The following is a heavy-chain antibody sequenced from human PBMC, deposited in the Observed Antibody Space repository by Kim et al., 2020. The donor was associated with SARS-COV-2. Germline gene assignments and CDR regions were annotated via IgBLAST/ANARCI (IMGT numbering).Heavy chain of an antibody. V-gene: IGHV1-18*01. D-gene: IGHD1-26*01. J-gene: IGHJ4*02. Sequence: ASVKVSCKASGYTFTSYGISWVRQAPGQGLEWMGWISANNGNTNYAQKLQGRVTMTTDTSTSTAYMELRSLRSDDTAVYYCARVPGEWEASGEFDYWGQGTLVTVSS. CDR1: GYTFTSYG. CDR3: ARVPGEWEASGEFDY. CDR2: ISANNGNT.